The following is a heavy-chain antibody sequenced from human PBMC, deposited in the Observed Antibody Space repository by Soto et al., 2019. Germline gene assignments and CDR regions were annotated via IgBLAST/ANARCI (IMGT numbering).Heavy chain of an antibody. J-gene: IGHJ4*02. D-gene: IGHD3-3*02. CDR3: AKHLTGINAPFDY. V-gene: IGHV3-23*01. CDR2: ISGGGDNT. CDR1: GFTFGTHA. Sequence: GGSLRLSCASSGFTFGTHAMGWVRQAPGRGLEWVSAISGGGDNTYYTGSVKGRFTISRDHSKNTIYLQMNSLRVEDTAVYYCAKHLTGINAPFDYWGQGTLVTVSS.